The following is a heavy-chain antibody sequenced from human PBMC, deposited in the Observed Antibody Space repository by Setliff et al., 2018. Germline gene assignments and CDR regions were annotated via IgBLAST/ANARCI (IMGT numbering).Heavy chain of an antibody. CDR1: GITFSIYS. CDR3: ARGSYHTTWYPPRGYYYMDV. CDR2: ISSSSSYI. J-gene: IGHJ6*03. D-gene: IGHD6-13*01. V-gene: IGHV3-21*06. Sequence: PGGSLRLSCAASGITFSIYSMNWVRQAPGKGPEWVSSISSSSSYIYYADSVKGRFTISRENAKNSFYLQMDFLTAGDTAAYYCARGSYHTTWYPPRGYYYMDVWGKGATVTVSS.